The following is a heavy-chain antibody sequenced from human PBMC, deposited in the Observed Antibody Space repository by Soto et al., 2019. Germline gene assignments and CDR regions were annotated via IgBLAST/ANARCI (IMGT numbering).Heavy chain of an antibody. D-gene: IGHD3-3*01. J-gene: IGHJ3*02. V-gene: IGHV4-59*01. CDR3: ARAAYDYWSGYPDLHDAFDI. CDR2: IYYSGST. CDR1: GGSISSYY. Sequence: SKTLALTCTVSGGSISSYYWSWIRQPPGKGLEWIGYIYYSGSTNYNPSLKSRVTISVDTSKNQFSLKLSSVTAADTAVYYCARAAYDYWSGYPDLHDAFDIWGQGPMVTVS.